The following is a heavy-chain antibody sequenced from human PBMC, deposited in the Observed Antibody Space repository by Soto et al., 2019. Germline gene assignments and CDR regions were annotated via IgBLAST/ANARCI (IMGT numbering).Heavy chain of an antibody. CDR3: ARFVQINYYMDV. CDR1: GFTFSSYS. CDR2: ISSSSSTI. J-gene: IGHJ6*03. D-gene: IGHD2-8*01. V-gene: IGHV3-48*01. Sequence: GGSLRLSCAASGFTFSSYSMNWVRQAPGKGLEWVSYISSSSSTIYYADSVKGRFTISRDNAKNSLYLQMNSLRAEDTAVYYCARFVQINYYMDVWGKGTTVTVSS.